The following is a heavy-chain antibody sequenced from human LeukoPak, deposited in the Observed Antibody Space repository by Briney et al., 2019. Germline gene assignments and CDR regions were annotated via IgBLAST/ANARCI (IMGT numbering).Heavy chain of an antibody. Sequence: SETLSLTCTVSGGSISSGGYYWSWIRQPPGKGLEWIGEINHSGSTNYNPSLKSRVTISVDTSKNQFSLKLSSVTAADTAVYYCASTRKVLLWFAGFDYWGQGTLVTVSS. D-gene: IGHD3-10*01. V-gene: IGHV4-39*07. J-gene: IGHJ4*02. CDR1: GGSISSGGYY. CDR3: ASTRKVLLWFAGFDY. CDR2: INHSGST.